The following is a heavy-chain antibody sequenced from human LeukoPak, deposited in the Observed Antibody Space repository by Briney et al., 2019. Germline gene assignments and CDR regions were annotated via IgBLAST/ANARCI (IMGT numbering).Heavy chain of an antibody. V-gene: IGHV3-21*01. D-gene: IGHD4-17*01. J-gene: IGHJ4*02. CDR1: GFTFSSYT. Sequence: GGSLRVSCAASGFTFSSYTMNWVRQAPGKGLEWVSSIRSSSSYIYYADSVKGRFTISRDNAKNSLYLQMNSLRAEDTAVYYCARDARMTTVTPWGFDYWGQGTPVTVST. CDR2: IRSSSSYI. CDR3: ARDARMTTVTPWGFDY.